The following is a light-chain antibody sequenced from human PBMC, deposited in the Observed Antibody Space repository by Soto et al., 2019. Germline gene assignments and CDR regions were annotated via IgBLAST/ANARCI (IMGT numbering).Light chain of an antibody. J-gene: IGKJ2*01. CDR3: QQYNNWPHT. CDR1: QSVSSK. Sequence: EIVMTQSPATLSVSPGERATLSCRASQSVSSKLAWFQQKPGQAPSLLIYGVSTRATGVPVRFSGSGSGTEFTLTANSLQSEDFAVYYCQQYNNWPHTFGQGTKVEIK. V-gene: IGKV3-15*01. CDR2: GVS.